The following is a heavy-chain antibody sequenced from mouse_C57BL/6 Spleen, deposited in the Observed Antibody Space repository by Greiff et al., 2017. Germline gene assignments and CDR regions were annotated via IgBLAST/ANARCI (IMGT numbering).Heavy chain of an antibody. V-gene: IGHV1-55*01. Sequence: QVQLQQPGAELVKPGASVKMSCKASGYTFTSYWITWVQQRPGQGLEWIGDIYPGSGSTNYNEKFKRKATLTVDTSSSTAYMQLSSLTSEDSAVSYCARSTIDCNYSYAMDYWGQGTSVTVSS. CDR1: GYTFTSYW. J-gene: IGHJ4*01. D-gene: IGHD2-1*01. CDR2: IYPGSGST. CDR3: ARSTIDCNYSYAMDY.